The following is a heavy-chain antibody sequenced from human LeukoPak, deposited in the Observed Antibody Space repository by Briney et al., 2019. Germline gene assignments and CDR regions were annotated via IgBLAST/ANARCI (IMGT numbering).Heavy chain of an antibody. D-gene: IGHD3-10*01. CDR2: ISYDGSNK. J-gene: IGHJ4*02. Sequence: PGRSLRLSCAASGFTFNNYGMHWVRQAPGKGPEWVAVISYDGSNKYYADSVKGRLTISRDNSKNTLYLQMNSLRAEDTAVYYCAKDSSGYYDSGTYGALDYWGQGTLVTVSS. V-gene: IGHV3-30*18. CDR3: AKDSSGYYDSGTYGALDY. CDR1: GFTFNNYG.